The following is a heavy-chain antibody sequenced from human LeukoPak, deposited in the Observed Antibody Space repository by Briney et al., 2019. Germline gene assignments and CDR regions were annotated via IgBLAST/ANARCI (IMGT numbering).Heavy chain of an antibody. V-gene: IGHV4-39*01. CDR2: IYYSGST. J-gene: IGHJ4*02. Sequence: SETLSLTCTVSGGCISSSSYYWGWIRQPPGKGLEWIGSIYYSGSTYYNPSLKSRVTISVDTSKNQFSLKLSSVTAADTAVYYCARLGVVVAAPFDYWGQGTLVTVSS. CDR3: ARLGVVVAAPFDY. CDR1: GGCISSSSYY. D-gene: IGHD2-15*01.